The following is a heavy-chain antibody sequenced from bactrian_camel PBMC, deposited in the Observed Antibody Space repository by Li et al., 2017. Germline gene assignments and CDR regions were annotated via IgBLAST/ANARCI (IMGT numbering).Heavy chain of an antibody. Sequence: QLVESGGGSVQAGGFLRLSCAASGFAFDDYNMAWIRQSSGKGLEWVSSINSDGSTTYYTDSVKGRFTISRDNVKNTLYLQLNSLKPEDTAVYYCAADRAIYYRDYGPYRPGLGNWGQGTQVTVS. CDR2: INSDGSTT. D-gene: IGHD4*01. V-gene: IGHV3S40*01. CDR3: AADRAIYYRDYGPYRPGLGN. CDR1: GFAFDDYN. J-gene: IGHJ6*01.